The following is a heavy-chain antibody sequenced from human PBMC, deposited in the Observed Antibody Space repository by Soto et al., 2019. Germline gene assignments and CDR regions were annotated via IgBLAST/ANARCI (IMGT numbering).Heavy chain of an antibody. Sequence: SDTLCFTCAVYGGSFSGYFCSWIRQPPGKGLEWIGEINRSGSTNYNPSLKSRVTISVHTCKNPFSLKLSSVTAADTAVYYCARSVRYCSSTGCYRYDYYGMDVWGRGTTVTVSS. V-gene: IGHV4-34*01. CDR2: INRSGST. CDR1: GGSFSGYF. D-gene: IGHD2-2*02. J-gene: IGHJ6*02. CDR3: ARSVRYCSSTGCYRYDYYGMDV.